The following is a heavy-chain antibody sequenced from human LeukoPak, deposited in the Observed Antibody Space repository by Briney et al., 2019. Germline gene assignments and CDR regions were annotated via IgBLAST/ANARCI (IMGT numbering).Heavy chain of an antibody. CDR2: MWYDGSNK. CDR3: ARDGYSGSKRGFYFDS. Sequence: PGGSLRLSCAASGFTFSTYGMHWDRQAPGKGLDWVAVMWYDGSNKYYADSVKGRFTISRDNSKNTLDLQMNSLRVEDTAVYYCARDGYSGSKRGFYFDSWGQGTLVTVSS. D-gene: IGHD5-12*01. V-gene: IGHV3-33*01. J-gene: IGHJ4*02. CDR1: GFTFSTYG.